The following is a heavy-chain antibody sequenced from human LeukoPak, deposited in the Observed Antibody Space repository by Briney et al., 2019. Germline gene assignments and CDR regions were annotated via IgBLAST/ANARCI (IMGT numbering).Heavy chain of an antibody. V-gene: IGHV3-7*04. J-gene: IGHJ4*02. CDR3: ARVLPAPT. CDR2: IKQDGSEK. Sequence: GGSLRLSCAASGFTFSSYAMSWVRQAPGKGLEWVANIKQDGSEKYYVDSVKGRFTISRDNAKNSLYLQMNSLRAEDTAVYYCARVLPAPTWGQGTLVTVSS. D-gene: IGHD1-26*01. CDR1: GFTFSSYA.